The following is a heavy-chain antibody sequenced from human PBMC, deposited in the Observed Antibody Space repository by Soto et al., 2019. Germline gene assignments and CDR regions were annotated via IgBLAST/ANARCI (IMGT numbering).Heavy chain of an antibody. V-gene: IGHV1-2*04. J-gene: IGHJ5*02. CDR1: GYTFTGYY. CDR2: INPNSGGT. CDR3: ARGIMCSGGSCYQYNWFDP. Sequence: GASVKVSCKASGYTFTGYYMHWVRQAPGQGLGWMGWINPNSGGTNYAQKFQGWVTMTRDTSISTAYMELSRLRSDDTAVYYCARGIMCSGGSCYQYNWFDPWGQGTLVTVSS. D-gene: IGHD2-15*01.